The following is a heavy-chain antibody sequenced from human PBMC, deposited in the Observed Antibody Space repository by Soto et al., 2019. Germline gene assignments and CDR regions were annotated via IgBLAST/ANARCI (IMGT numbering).Heavy chain of an antibody. D-gene: IGHD2-15*01. CDR1: GYTFTSYY. CDR3: ARGGYCSGGSCRYYYYYGMDV. V-gene: IGHV1-46*01. CDR2: INPSGGST. Sequence: QVQLVQSGAEVKKPGASVKVSCKASGYTFTSYYMHWVRQAPGQGLEWMGIINPSGGSTSYAQKVQGRVTMTRDTSTSTVYMELSSLRSEDTAVYYCARGGYCSGGSCRYYYYYGMDVWGQGTTVTVSS. J-gene: IGHJ6*02.